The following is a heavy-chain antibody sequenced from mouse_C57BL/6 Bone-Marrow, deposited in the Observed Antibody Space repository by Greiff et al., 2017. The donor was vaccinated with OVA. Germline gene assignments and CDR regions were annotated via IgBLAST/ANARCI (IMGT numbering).Heavy chain of an antibody. CDR3: ARGGSRFAY. Sequence: DVQLQESGPGLVKPSQSLSLTCSVTGYSITSGYYWNWIRQFPGNKLEWMGYISYDGSNNYNPSLKNRISITRDTSKNQFFLKLNSVTTEDTATYYCARGGSRFAYWGQGTLVTVSA. CDR1: GYSITSGYY. J-gene: IGHJ3*01. CDR2: ISYDGSN. V-gene: IGHV3-6*01.